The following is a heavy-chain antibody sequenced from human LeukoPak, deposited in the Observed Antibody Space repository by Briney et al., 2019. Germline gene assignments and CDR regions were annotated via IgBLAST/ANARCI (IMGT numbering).Heavy chain of an antibody. CDR2: IYHSGST. Sequence: SETLSLTCAVSGYSISSGSYWGWIRQPPGKGLEWIGSIYHSGSTYYNPSLKSRVTISVDTSKNQFSLKLSSVTAADTAVYYCARLGMVGWLHRPFDYWGQGTLVTISS. CDR1: GYSISSGSY. CDR3: ARLGMVGWLHRPFDY. V-gene: IGHV4-38-2*01. J-gene: IGHJ4*02. D-gene: IGHD5-24*01.